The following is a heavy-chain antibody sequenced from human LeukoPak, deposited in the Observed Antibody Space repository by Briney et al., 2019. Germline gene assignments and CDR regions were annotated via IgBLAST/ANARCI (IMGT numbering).Heavy chain of an antibody. CDR3: ARTRRDGYNQLSELDY. Sequence: SETLSLTCTVSGGSISSGSYYWSWIRQPAGKGLEWIGRIYTSGSTNYNPSLKSRVTISVDTSKNQFSLKLSPVTAADTAVYYCARTRRDGYNQLSELDYWGQGTLVTVSS. CDR2: IYTSGST. D-gene: IGHD5-24*01. CDR1: GGSISSGSYY. J-gene: IGHJ4*02. V-gene: IGHV4-61*02.